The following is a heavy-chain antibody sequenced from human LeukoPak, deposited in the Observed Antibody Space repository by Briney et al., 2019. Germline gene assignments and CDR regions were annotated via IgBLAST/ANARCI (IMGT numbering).Heavy chain of an antibody. CDR1: GGSFSSYY. Sequence: SETLSLTCTVSGGSFSSYYWSWIRQSPGKGLEWIGYIYYSGSTNYNSSLKSRVSISVDTSKNQFSLNLSSVTAADTAVYYCARDSGYRYEFMVYWGQGTLVTVSS. V-gene: IGHV4-59*01. CDR3: ARDSGYRYEFMVY. D-gene: IGHD5-18*01. CDR2: IYYSGST. J-gene: IGHJ4*02.